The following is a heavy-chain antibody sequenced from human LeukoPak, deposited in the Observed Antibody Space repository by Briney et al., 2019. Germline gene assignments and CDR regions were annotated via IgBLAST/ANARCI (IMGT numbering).Heavy chain of an antibody. V-gene: IGHV3-21*01. J-gene: IGHJ4*02. D-gene: IGHD7-27*01. CDR2: ITSGSSYR. CDR1: GFTFSSYN. Sequence: GGSLRLSCAASGFTFSSYNMNWVRQAPGKGLEWVSSITSGSSYRFYADSVKGRFTISRDNAKNSLYLQMNSLRAEDTAVYYCARDLNWETYWGQGTLVSVSS. CDR3: ARDLNWETY.